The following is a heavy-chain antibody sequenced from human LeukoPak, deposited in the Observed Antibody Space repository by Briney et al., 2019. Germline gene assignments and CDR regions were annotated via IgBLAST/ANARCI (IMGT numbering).Heavy chain of an antibody. V-gene: IGHV3-33*01. J-gene: IGHJ4*02. CDR3: ARTTRAMVANFGY. CDR2: IWYDGSNK. CDR1: GFTFSSYG. D-gene: IGHD5-18*01. Sequence: GGSLRLSCAASGFTFSSYGMHWVRQAPGKGLEWVAVIWYDGSNKYYADSVKGRFTISRDNSKNTLYLQMNSLRAEDTAVYYCARTTRAMVANFGYWGQGAMVTV.